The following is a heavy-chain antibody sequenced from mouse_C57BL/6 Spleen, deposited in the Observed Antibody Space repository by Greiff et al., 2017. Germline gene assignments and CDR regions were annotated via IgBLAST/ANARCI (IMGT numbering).Heavy chain of an antibody. CDR2: INPYNGGT. Sequence: VQLQQSGPVLVKPGASVKMSCKASGYTFTDYYMNWVKQSHGKSLEWIGVINPYNGGTSYNQKFTGKATLTVDKSSSTAYRELNSLTSEDSAVYYCARNPPTGYFDYWGQGTTLTVSS. V-gene: IGHV1-19*01. D-gene: IGHD4-1*01. J-gene: IGHJ2*01. CDR3: ARNPPTGYFDY. CDR1: GYTFTDYY.